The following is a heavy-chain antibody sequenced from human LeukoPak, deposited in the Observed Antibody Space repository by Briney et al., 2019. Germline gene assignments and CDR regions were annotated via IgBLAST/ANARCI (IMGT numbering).Heavy chain of an antibody. D-gene: IGHD3-3*01. V-gene: IGHV3-21*01. CDR3: ARDYDFCPRE. CDR2: ISSGSTYI. CDR1: GFTFSSYS. Sequence: GGSLRLSCAASGFTFSSYSMDWVRQAPGKGLEWVSSISSGSTYIYYADSVKGRFTISRDNAKNSLYLQMNSLRAEDTAVYYCARDYDFCPREWGQGTLVTVSS. J-gene: IGHJ4*02.